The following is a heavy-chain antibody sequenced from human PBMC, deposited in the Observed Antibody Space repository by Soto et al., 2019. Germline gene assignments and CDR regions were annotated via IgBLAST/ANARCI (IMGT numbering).Heavy chain of an antibody. CDR1: GGSISSGGYY. J-gene: IGHJ6*02. CDR3: ARAIRNYSRYYYYGMDV. CDR2: IYYSGST. Sequence: PSETLSLTCTVSGGSISSGGYYWSWIRQHPGKGLEWIGYIYYSGSTYYNPSLKSRVTISVDTSKNQFSLKLSSVTAADTAVYYCARAIRNYSRYYYYGMDVWGQGTTVT. V-gene: IGHV4-31*03. D-gene: IGHD1-7*01.